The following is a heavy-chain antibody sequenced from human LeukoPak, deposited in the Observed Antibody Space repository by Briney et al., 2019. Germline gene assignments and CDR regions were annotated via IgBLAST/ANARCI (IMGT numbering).Heavy chain of an antibody. CDR1: GFTFSSYS. Sequence: PGGSLRLSCAASGFTFSSYSMNWVRQAPGKGLEWVSSISSSSSYIYYADSVKGRFTISRDNAKNSLYLQMNSLSAEDTAVYYCARDMGIYGDYEWGQGTLVTVSS. V-gene: IGHV3-21*01. D-gene: IGHD4-17*01. CDR2: ISSSSSYI. J-gene: IGHJ4*02. CDR3: ARDMGIYGDYE.